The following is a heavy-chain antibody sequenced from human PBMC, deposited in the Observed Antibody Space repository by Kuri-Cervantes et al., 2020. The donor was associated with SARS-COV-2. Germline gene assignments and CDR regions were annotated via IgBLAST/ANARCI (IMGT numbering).Heavy chain of an antibody. CDR1: GFNFSRTD. CDR2: ISYDGKNK. CDR3: ARSARAAGTYYYYGMDV. Sequence: GESLKISCAASGFNFSRTDMHWVRQAPGKGLEWVAFISYDGKNKKCIASGKGRFTISRDNSKNTPYLQMNSLRAEDTAVYYCARSARAAGTYYYYGMDVWGQGTTVTVSS. J-gene: IGHJ6*02. V-gene: IGHV3-30*03. D-gene: IGHD6-13*01.